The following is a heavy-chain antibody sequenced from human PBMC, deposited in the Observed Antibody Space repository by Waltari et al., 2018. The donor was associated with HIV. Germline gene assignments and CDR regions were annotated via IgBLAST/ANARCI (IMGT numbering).Heavy chain of an antibody. CDR1: GGSMGYNY. CDR3: ARKVSSSSSKDDAFDI. V-gene: IGHV4-59*01. Sequence: QVQLQESGPGLVKPSETLSLIGTVSGGSMGYNYGSWIRLPTGETLEWICYSQYSGITRYNPSLHSRVTISVDRSNNLFSLRLTSVTAADTAVYYCARKVSSSSSKDDAFDIWGQGTMVTVSS. J-gene: IGHJ3*02. D-gene: IGHD6-6*01. CDR2: SQYSGIT.